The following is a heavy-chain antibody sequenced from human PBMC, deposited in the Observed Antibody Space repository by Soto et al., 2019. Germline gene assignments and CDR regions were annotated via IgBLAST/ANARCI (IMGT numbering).Heavy chain of an antibody. V-gene: IGHV3-23*01. J-gene: IGHJ4*02. Sequence: EVQLLESGGGLVKPGGSLRLSCAASGFTFRSFVMSWVRQAPERGLEWVSATRVSGDTTYHADSVKGRFTISRDNSDNTQYLQMNSVIAEATAVYYCARGPWDRGTFDNWGKGPLVTVSS. CDR2: TRVSGDTT. CDR1: GFTFRSFV. D-gene: IGHD1-26*01. CDR3: ARGPWDRGTFDN.